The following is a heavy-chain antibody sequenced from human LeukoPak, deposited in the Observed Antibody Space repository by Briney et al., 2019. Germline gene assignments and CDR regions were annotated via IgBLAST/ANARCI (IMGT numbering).Heavy chain of an antibody. V-gene: IGHV4-39*07. CDR3: ARGPFRYYYDSSGYYYRVSGYFDY. J-gene: IGHJ4*02. Sequence: SETLSLTCTVSGGSISSSSYYWGWIRQPPGKGLEWIGEINHSGSTNYNPSLKSRVTISVDTSRNQFSLKLSSVTAADTAVYYCARGPFRYYYDSSGYYYRVSGYFDYWGQGTLVTVSS. CDR2: INHSGST. D-gene: IGHD3-22*01. CDR1: GGSISSSSYY.